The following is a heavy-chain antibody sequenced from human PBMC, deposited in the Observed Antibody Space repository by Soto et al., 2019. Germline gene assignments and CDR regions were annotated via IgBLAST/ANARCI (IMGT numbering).Heavy chain of an antibody. J-gene: IGHJ6*02. V-gene: IGHV2-70*13. CDR2: IERDDDDK. D-gene: IGHD1-20*01. Sequence: SVPTLVNPTETLTLTCTFSGFSLTSPGMCVSWIRQSPGKALEWLALIERDDDDKYYSTSLKTRLTISKDTRKNQVVLTMANMEPEDTATYYCARSIRGPRRFNGMDVLGHGT. CDR3: ARSIRGPRRFNGMDV. CDR1: GFSLTSPGMC.